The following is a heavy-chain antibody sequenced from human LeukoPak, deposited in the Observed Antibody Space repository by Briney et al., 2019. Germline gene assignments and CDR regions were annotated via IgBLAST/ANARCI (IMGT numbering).Heavy chain of an antibody. Sequence: GGSLRLSCAASGFTFSSYSMNWVRQAPGKGLEWVSSISSSSSYIYYADSVKGRFTISRDNAKNSLYLQMNSLRAEDTAVYYCAREPKQCPYCGGGGFDPWGQGTLVTVSS. D-gene: IGHD2-21*01. V-gene: IGHV3-21*01. CDR2: ISSSSSYI. CDR3: AREPKQCPYCGGGGFDP. J-gene: IGHJ5*02. CDR1: GFTFSSYS.